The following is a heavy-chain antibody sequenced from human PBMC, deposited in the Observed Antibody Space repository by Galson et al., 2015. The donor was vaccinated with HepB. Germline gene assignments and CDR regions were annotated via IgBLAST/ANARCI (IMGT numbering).Heavy chain of an antibody. CDR1: GFTFSSYA. J-gene: IGHJ4*02. Sequence: SLRLSCAASGFTFSSYAMSWVRQAPGKGLEWVSAISGSGGSTYYADSVKGRFTISRDNSKNTLYLQMNSLRAEDTAVYYCAKRGVGVYYFDYWGQGTLVTVSS. D-gene: IGHD1-26*01. V-gene: IGHV3-23*01. CDR2: ISGSGGST. CDR3: AKRGVGVYYFDY.